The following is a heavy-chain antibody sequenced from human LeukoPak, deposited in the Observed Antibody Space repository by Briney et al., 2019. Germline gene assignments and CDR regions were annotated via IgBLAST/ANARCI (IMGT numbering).Heavy chain of an antibody. Sequence: SVKVSCKASGGTFSSYAISWVRQAPGQGLEWMGGIIPIFGTANYAQKFQGRVTITADESTSTAYMELSSLRSDDTAVYYCARHSSGWDYYFDYWGQGTLVTVSS. CDR2: IIPIFGTA. J-gene: IGHJ4*02. V-gene: IGHV1-69*13. D-gene: IGHD6-19*01. CDR3: ARHSSGWDYYFDY. CDR1: GGTFSSYA.